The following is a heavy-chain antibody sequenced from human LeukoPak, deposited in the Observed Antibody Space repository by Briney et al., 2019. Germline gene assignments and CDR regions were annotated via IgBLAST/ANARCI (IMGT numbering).Heavy chain of an antibody. CDR2: IIPIFGTA. V-gene: IGHV1-69*05. Sequence: ASVKVSCKASGGTFSGYAISWVRQAPGQGLEWMGGIIPIFGTANYAQKFQGRVTITTDESTSTAYMELSSLRSEDTAVYYCARRDRVVGANSYYYYYMDVWGKGTTVTVSS. CDR3: ARRDRVVGANSYYYYYMDV. D-gene: IGHD1-26*01. CDR1: GGTFSGYA. J-gene: IGHJ6*03.